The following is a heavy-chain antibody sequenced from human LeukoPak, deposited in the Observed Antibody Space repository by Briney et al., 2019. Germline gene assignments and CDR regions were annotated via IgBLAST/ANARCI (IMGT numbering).Heavy chain of an antibody. J-gene: IGHJ6*03. D-gene: IGHD3-22*01. V-gene: IGHV1-2*02. CDR2: INPNSGGT. CDR1: GYTFTGYY. CDR3: ARVRDSSGYSKLLNYYYYYMDV. Sequence: ASVKVSCKASGYTFTGYYMHWVRQAPGQGLEWMGWINPNSGGTNYAQKFQGRVTMTRNTSISTAYMELSSLRSEDTAVYYCARVRDSSGYSKLLNYYYYYMDVWGKGTTVTISS.